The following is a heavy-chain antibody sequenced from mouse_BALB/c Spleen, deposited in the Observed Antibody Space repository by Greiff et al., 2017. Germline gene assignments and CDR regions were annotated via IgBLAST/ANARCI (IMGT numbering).Heavy chain of an antibody. CDR1: GFNIKDTY. CDR3: AAYYYGSSYAYFDY. J-gene: IGHJ2*01. CDR2: IYPANGNT. Sequence: VQLQQSGAELVKPGASVKLSCTASGFNIKDTYMHWVKQRPEQGLEWIGRIYPANGNTKYDPKFQGKATITADTSSNTAYLQLSSLTSEDTAVYYCAAYYYGSSYAYFDYWGQGTTLTVSS. D-gene: IGHD1-1*01. V-gene: IGHV14-3*02.